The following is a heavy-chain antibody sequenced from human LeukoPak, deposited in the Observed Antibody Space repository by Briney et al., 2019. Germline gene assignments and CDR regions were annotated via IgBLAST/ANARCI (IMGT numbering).Heavy chain of an antibody. CDR1: GGSFSGHY. CDR2: INHSGST. J-gene: IGHJ4*02. V-gene: IGHV4-34*01. Sequence: SETLSLTCAVYGGSFSGHYWSWIRQPPGKGLEWIGEINHSGSTNYNPSLKSRVTISVDTSKNQFSLKLSSVTAADTAVYYCARVRSGSYLVFYFDYWGQGTLVTVSS. D-gene: IGHD1-26*01. CDR3: ARVRSGSYLVFYFDY.